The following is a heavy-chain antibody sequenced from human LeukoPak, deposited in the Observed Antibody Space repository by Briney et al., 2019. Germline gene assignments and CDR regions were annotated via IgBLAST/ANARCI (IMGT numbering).Heavy chain of an antibody. CDR3: ARSNAFGI. Sequence: SETLSLTCAVYGGSFSGYYWSWIRQPPGEGLEWIGEINHSGSTNYNPSLKSRVTISVDTSKNQFSLKLSSVTAADTAVYYCARSNAFGIWGQGTMVTVSS. CDR1: GGSFSGYY. V-gene: IGHV4-34*01. CDR2: INHSGST. J-gene: IGHJ3*02.